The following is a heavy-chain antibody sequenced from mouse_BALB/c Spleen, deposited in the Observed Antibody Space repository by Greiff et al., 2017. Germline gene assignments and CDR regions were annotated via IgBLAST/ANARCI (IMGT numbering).Heavy chain of an antibody. J-gene: IGHJ4*01. Sequence: EVQLQQSGAELVKPGASVKLSCTASGFNIKDTYMHWVKQRPEQGLEWIGRIDPANGNTKYDPKFQGKATITADTSSNTAYLQLSSLTSEDTAVYYCASSLIYYDAMDYWGQGTSVTVSS. CDR1: GFNIKDTY. CDR2: IDPANGNT. V-gene: IGHV14-3*02. D-gene: IGHD2-1*01. CDR3: ASSLIYYDAMDY.